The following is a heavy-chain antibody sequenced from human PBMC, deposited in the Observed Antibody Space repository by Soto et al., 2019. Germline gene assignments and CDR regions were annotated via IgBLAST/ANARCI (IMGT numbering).Heavy chain of an antibody. Sequence: QVQLVQSGAEVKKPGSSVKVSCKASGGTFSSYTISWVRQAPGQGLEWMGRIIPILGIANYAQKFQGRVTITADKSTSPAYMELSSLRSEDTAVYYCARGYSSGWYRLDYWGQGTLVTVSS. D-gene: IGHD6-19*01. CDR2: IIPILGIA. CDR3: ARGYSSGWYRLDY. V-gene: IGHV1-69*02. CDR1: GGTFSSYT. J-gene: IGHJ4*02.